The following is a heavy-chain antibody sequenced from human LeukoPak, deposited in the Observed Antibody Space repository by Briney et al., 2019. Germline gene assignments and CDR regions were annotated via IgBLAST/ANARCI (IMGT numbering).Heavy chain of an antibody. J-gene: IGHJ4*02. V-gene: IGHV3-23*01. CDR3: ATYRQVLLPFES. Sequence: GGSLRLSCAASGFTFSTFAMPWVRKPPGRGLGWVSSIFPSGGEIHYADSVRGRFTISRDNSKSILSLQLNSLRAEDTAIYYCATYRQVLLPFESWGQGTLVTVSS. CDR1: GFTFSTFA. D-gene: IGHD5-18*01. CDR2: IFPSGGEI.